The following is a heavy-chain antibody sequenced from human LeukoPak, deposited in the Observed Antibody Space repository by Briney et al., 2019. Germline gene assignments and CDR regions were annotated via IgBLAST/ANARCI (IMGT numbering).Heavy chain of an antibody. D-gene: IGHD6-19*01. V-gene: IGHV3-9*01. CDR3: AKDNRRHYTSGPNPDSLH. CDR1: GFIFNNYA. J-gene: IGHJ4*02. CDR2: ISWNSGSI. Sequence: GGSLRLSCAGSGFIFNNYAMYWVRQPPGKGLEWVSGISWNSGSIDYADSVKGRFTISRDNAKNSLYLQMNSLRVEDTAFYYCAKDNRRHYTSGPNPDSLHWGQGALVTVSS.